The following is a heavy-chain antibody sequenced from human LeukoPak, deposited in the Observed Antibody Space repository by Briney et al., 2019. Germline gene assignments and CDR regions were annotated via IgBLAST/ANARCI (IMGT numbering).Heavy chain of an antibody. V-gene: IGHV4-38-2*01. J-gene: IGHJ5*02. CDR1: GYSISSGYY. CDR3: ARITSYDYVWGSYRQDWFDP. CDR2: IYHSGST. Sequence: PSETLSLTCAVSGYSISSGYYWGWIRQPPGKGLEWIGSIYHSGSTYYNPSLKSRATISVDTSKNQFSLKLSSVTAADTAVYYCARITSYDYVWGSYRQDWFDPWGQGTLVTVSS. D-gene: IGHD3-16*02.